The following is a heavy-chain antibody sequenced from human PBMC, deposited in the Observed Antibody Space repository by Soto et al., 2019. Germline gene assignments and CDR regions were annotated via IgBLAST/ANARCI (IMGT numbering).Heavy chain of an antibody. CDR3: ARRNDTPNWLDR. CDR2: VYHTGST. CDR1: GGSINNYY. V-gene: IGHV4-59*01. J-gene: IGHJ5*02. D-gene: IGHD2-15*01. Sequence: SETLSLTCTVSGGSINNYYWTWIRQPPGKGLEWIGYVYHTGSTNYNPSLKGRVTISIDTSKNQFSLKLSAVTAADTAVYYCARRNDTPNWLDRWGQGTPVTVSS.